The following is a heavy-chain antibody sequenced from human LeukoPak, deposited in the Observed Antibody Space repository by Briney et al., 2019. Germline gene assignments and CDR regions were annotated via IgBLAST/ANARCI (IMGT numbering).Heavy chain of an antibody. CDR3: VRRNYGSPRWFDP. V-gene: IGHV1-2*02. CDR2: INPNSGGT. CDR1: GYTFTGYY. D-gene: IGHD5-24*01. Sequence: ASVKVSCKASGYTFTGYYMHWVRQAPGQGLEWMGWINPNSGGTNYAQKFQGRVTMTRDTSISTAYMELSRLRSEDTAVYYCVRRNYGSPRWFDPWGQGTLVTVSS. J-gene: IGHJ5*02.